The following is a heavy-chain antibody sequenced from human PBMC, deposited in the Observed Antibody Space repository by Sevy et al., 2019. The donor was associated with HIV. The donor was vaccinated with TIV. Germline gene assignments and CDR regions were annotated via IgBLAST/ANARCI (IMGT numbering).Heavy chain of an antibody. J-gene: IGHJ5*02. D-gene: IGHD2-2*01. Sequence: GGSLRLSCSVSGITVSSSYMSWVRQTPGKGLEWVSVIFSGGGTSHADSVKGRFSISRDDSENTVYLQMKSLRAEDTGTYYCATEEDTSSWITGWFDAWGQGTLVTVSS. CDR2: IFSGGGT. V-gene: IGHV3-53*01. CDR3: ATEEDTSSWITGWFDA. CDR1: GITVSSSY.